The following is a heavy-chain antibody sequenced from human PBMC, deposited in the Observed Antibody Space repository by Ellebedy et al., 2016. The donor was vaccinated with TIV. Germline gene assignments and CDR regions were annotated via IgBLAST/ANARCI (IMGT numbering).Heavy chain of an antibody. CDR3: ERWDFNSFNAFDI. J-gene: IGHJ3*02. Sequence: GESLKISCGASGFAFSSHWMYWVRQDPGQGMVWVSRTNGDGSTTGYADSVKGRFPISRYNAKTTLYLQMNRLRAEDTAVYYCERWDFNSFNAFDIWGQGTTVTVSS. CDR1: GFAFSSHW. V-gene: IGHV3-74*01. D-gene: IGHD4-23*01. CDR2: TNGDGSTT.